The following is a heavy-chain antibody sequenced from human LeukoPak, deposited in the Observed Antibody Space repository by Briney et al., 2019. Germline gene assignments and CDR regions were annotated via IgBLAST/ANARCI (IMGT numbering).Heavy chain of an antibody. Sequence: PGGSLRLSCAASGFTFSSCAMSWVRQAPGKGLEWVSAISGSGGSTYYADSVKGRFTISRDNSKNTLYLQMNSLRAEDTAVYYCAKNPGLGYCSGGSCYSGAFDIWGQGTMVTVSS. V-gene: IGHV3-23*01. CDR1: GFTFSSCA. CDR2: ISGSGGST. J-gene: IGHJ3*02. D-gene: IGHD2-15*01. CDR3: AKNPGLGYCSGGSCYSGAFDI.